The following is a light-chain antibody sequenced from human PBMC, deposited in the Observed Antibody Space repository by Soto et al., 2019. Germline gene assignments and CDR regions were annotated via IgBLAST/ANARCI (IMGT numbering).Light chain of an antibody. V-gene: IGKV1-9*01. J-gene: IGKJ3*01. CDR1: QGISSY. CDR3: QQLNSYPRLT. Sequence: IQLTQSPSSLSASVGDRVTITCRASQGISSYLAWYQQKPGKAPKLLIYAASTLQSGVPSRLSGSGSGTDFTLTISSLQPEDFATYYCQQLNSYPRLTFGPGTKVDIK. CDR2: AAS.